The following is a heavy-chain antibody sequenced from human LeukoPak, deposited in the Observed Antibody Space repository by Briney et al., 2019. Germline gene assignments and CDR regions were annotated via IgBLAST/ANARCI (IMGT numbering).Heavy chain of an antibody. V-gene: IGHV4-4*07. J-gene: IGHJ5*01. CDR2: IFPSGYT. CDR1: GGPITSYY. CDR3: VRDLGRFDS. Sequence: PSETLSLTCTVSGGPITSYYWSWIRQSAGKGLEWIGRIFPSGYTHCNPSLKSRVTMSVDTSKKHFSLRLSSVTAADTAVYFCVRDLGRFDSWGQGALVLVSS.